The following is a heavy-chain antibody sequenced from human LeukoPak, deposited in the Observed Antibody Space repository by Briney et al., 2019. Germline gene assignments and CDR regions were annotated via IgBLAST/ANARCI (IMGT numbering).Heavy chain of an antibody. CDR2: INPNSGGT. CDR3: ARAVKYRSGPLTDLLPYYFDY. D-gene: IGHD6-19*01. CDR1: GYTFTGYY. V-gene: IGHV1-2*01. Sequence: ASVKVSCKASGYTFTGYYMHWVRQAPGQGLEWMGWINPNSGGTNYAQKFQGRVTITRDTSANTAYMELSSLRSEDMVVYYCARAVKYRSGPLTDLLPYYFDYWGQGTLVTVSS. J-gene: IGHJ4*02.